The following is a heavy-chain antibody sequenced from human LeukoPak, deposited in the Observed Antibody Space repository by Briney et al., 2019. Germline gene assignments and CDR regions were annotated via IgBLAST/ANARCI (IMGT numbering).Heavy chain of an antibody. V-gene: IGHV3-73*01. Sequence: PGGSLRLSCAASGFTFSGSAMHWVRQASGKGLEWVGRIRSKASSYETAYAASVKGRFTISRDDSKYTAYLQMNSLKTEDTAVYYCTSYGSGSPIDYWGRGTLVTVSS. CDR3: TSYGSGSPIDY. CDR2: IRSKASSYET. J-gene: IGHJ4*02. CDR1: GFTFSGSA. D-gene: IGHD3-10*01.